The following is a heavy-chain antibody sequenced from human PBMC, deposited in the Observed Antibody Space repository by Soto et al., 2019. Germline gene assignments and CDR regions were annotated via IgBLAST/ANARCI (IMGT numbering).Heavy chain of an antibody. CDR2: INPNSGGT. V-gene: IGHV1-2*04. Sequence: ASVKVSCKASGYTFTGYYMHWVRQAPGQGLEWMGWINPNSGGTNYAQKFQGWVTMTRDTSISTAYMELSRLGSDDTAVYYCARGGALGIAAAGTPDGYWGQGTLVTVSS. D-gene: IGHD6-13*01. CDR3: ARGGALGIAAAGTPDGY. CDR1: GYTFTGYY. J-gene: IGHJ4*02.